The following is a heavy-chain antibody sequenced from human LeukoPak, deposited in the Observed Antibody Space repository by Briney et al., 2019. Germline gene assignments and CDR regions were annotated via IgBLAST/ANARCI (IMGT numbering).Heavy chain of an antibody. CDR3: ARSWVAGYGTVLDY. CDR2: IYPGDSDT. V-gene: IGHV5-51*01. D-gene: IGHD6-19*01. J-gene: IGHJ4*02. Sequence: GESLKISCKGSGFSFTNYWIGWVRQMPGKGLEWMGIIYPGDSDTRYSPSFQGQVTISVDKCISTAYLQWSSLKASDTAMYYCARSWVAGYGTVLDYWGQGTLVSVSS. CDR1: GFSFTNYW.